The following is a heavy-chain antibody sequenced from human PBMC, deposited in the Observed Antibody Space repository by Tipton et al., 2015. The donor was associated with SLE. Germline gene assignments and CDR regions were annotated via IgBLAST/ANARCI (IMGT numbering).Heavy chain of an antibody. CDR2: IYYSGST. V-gene: IGHV4-59*11. J-gene: IGHJ3*02. CDR3: AREYSSSSGKSAFDI. D-gene: IGHD6-6*01. CDR1: GGSISSHY. Sequence: TLSLTCTVSGGSISSHYWSWIRQPPGKGLEWIGYIYYSGSTNYNPSLNSRLTMSVDASQNQFSLKLRSVTAADTAVYYCAREYSSSSGKSAFDIWGQGTMVTVSS.